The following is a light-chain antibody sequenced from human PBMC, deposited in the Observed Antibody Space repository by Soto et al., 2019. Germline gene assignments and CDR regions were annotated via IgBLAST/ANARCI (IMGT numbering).Light chain of an antibody. CDR1: TGISNY. V-gene: IGKV1-27*01. CDR3: QKYQSAPGS. Sequence: DSQMTQSPSSLSASVGDRVTITCRALTGISNYLAWYQQKPGKVPQLLIYAASTLQAGNPSRFSGSGSGTDCTLTSSSLQPEYVATYSCQKYQSAPGSFGQGPNQEIK. CDR2: AAS. J-gene: IGKJ1*01.